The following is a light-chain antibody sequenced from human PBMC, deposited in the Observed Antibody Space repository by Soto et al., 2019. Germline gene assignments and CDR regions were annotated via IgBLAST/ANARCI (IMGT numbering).Light chain of an antibody. CDR3: SSYTSSSTGYV. Sequence: QSALTQPASVSGSPGQSITISCTGTSSDVGGYNYVSWYQQHPGKAPKLMIYDVSNQPSGVSNRFSGSKSGNTASLTISGLQAEDEADYYCSSYTSSSTGYVFRTGTKVPVL. CDR2: DVS. V-gene: IGLV2-14*01. J-gene: IGLJ1*01. CDR1: SSDVGGYNY.